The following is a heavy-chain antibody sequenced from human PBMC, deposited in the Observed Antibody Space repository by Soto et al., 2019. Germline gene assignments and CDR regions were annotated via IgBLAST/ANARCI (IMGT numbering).Heavy chain of an antibody. J-gene: IGHJ4*02. CDR3: ARCYTSSPGLCRY. CDR1: GGSMSSYY. Sequence: SETLSLTCTVSGGSMSSYYWSWIRQPPGEGLEWIGYIFYSGSTNYNPSLKSRVTISIDSSKNQFSLKLTSVTAADTAVYYCARCYTSSPGLCRYWGQGTLVTVSS. CDR2: IFYSGST. V-gene: IGHV4-59*08. D-gene: IGHD2-2*01.